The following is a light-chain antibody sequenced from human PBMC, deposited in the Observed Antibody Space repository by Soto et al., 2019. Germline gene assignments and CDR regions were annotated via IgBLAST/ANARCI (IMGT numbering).Light chain of an antibody. CDR1: NSDVGGYNY. Sequence: QSVLTQPASVSGSPGQSITISCTGTNSDVGGYNYVSWYQQHPAKATKLMIYDVSNRPSGVSNRFSGYKSGNTASLTISGLQAEDEADYYCYSYTSSSTYVFGTGTKVTVL. CDR3: YSYTSSSTYV. V-gene: IGLV2-14*01. J-gene: IGLJ1*01. CDR2: DVS.